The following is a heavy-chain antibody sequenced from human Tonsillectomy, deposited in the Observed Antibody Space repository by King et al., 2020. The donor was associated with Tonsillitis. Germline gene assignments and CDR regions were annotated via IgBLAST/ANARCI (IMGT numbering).Heavy chain of an antibody. CDR3: AKDSGLPAASPPSYYYYYYGMDV. V-gene: IGHV3-9*01. Sequence: EVQLVESGGGLVQPGRSLRLSCAASGFTFDDYAMHWVRQAPGKGLEWVSGISWNSGSIGYADSVKGRFTISRDNAKNSLYLQMNSLRAEDTALYYCAKDSGLPAASPPSYYYYYYGMDVWGQGTTVTVSS. CDR2: ISWNSGSI. CDR1: GFTFDDYA. J-gene: IGHJ6*02. D-gene: IGHD2-2*01.